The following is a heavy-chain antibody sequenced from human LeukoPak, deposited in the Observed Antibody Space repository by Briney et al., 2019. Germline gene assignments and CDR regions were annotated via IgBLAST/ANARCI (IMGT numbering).Heavy chain of an antibody. CDR3: AKARRGYDILTGYFLFDY. CDR2: ISGSGGST. CDR1: GFTFSSYG. Sequence: GGSLRLSCAVSGFTFSSYGMSWVRQAPGKGLEWVSAISGSGGSTYYADSVKGRFTISRDNSKNTLYLQMNSLRAEDTAVYYCAKARRGYDILTGYFLFDYWGQGTLVTVSS. D-gene: IGHD3-9*01. V-gene: IGHV3-23*01. J-gene: IGHJ4*02.